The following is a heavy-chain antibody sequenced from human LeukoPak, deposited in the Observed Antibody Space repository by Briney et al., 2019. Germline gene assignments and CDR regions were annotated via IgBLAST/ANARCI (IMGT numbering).Heavy chain of an antibody. Sequence: ASETLSLTCTVSGGSISSYYWSWIRQPPGKGLEWIGYIYYSGSTNYDPSLKSRVTISVDTSKNQFSLKLSSVTAADTAVYYCARGYYDFWSGYPRIYNWFDPWGQGTLVTVSS. CDR3: ARGYYDFWSGYPRIYNWFDP. CDR2: IYYSGST. V-gene: IGHV4-59*12. D-gene: IGHD3-3*01. J-gene: IGHJ5*02. CDR1: GGSISSYY.